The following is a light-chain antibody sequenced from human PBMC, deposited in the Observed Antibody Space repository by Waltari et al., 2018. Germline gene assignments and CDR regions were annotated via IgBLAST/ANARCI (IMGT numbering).Light chain of an antibody. CDR1: RSNIGNTY. J-gene: IGLJ7*01. Sequence: QSVLTQPPSVSAAPGPRVPIPCSGGRSNIGNTYVSWYRQFPGTAPKLLIYEDTERPSGIAGRCSGSKSGTSVTLDITGLQAGDEADYYCGTWDSSLSGAVFGGGTHLTVL. V-gene: IGLV1-51*02. CDR3: GTWDSSLSGAV. CDR2: EDT.